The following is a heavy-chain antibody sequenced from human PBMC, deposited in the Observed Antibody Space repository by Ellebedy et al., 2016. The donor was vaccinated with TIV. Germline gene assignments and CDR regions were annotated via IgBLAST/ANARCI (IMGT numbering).Heavy chain of an antibody. D-gene: IGHD4-17*01. CDR2: INSIFGST. J-gene: IGHJ2*01. V-gene: IGHV3-23*01. Sequence: PGGSLRLSCAASGFTFSSYAMTWVRQAPGKGLEWVSHINSIFGSTWYAESVKGRFTISRDNSKNTLYLQMNSLRAEDTALYYCAKDGDTDYGDWYFDLWGRGTLVIVSS. CDR1: GFTFSSYA. CDR3: AKDGDTDYGDWYFDL.